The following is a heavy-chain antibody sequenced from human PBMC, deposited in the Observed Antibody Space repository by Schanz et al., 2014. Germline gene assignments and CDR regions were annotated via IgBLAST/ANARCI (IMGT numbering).Heavy chain of an antibody. CDR1: GFSFSIFA. V-gene: IGHV3-23*01. CDR2: ISGSGGDT. CDR3: AMGGYQLHH. Sequence: EVQLLESGGGLVQPGGSLRLSCAASGFSFSIFAMTWVRQAPGQGLEWVSTISGSGGDTYPADSVKGRFTISRDNSKNALYLQMDSLRAEDTAVYYCAMGGYQLHHWGQGTLVTVSS. D-gene: IGHD1-7*01. J-gene: IGHJ4*02.